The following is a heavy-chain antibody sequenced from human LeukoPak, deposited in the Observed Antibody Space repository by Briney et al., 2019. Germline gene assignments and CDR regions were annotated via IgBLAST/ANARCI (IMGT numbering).Heavy chain of an antibody. CDR3: ARFPYGSARGYFDY. D-gene: IGHD3-10*01. J-gene: IGHJ4*02. V-gene: IGHV4-34*01. Sequence: SSETLSLTCAVYGGSFSGYYWGWIRQPPGKGLEWIGEINHSGSTNYNPSLKSRVTISVDTSKNQFSLKLSSVTAADTAVYYCARFPYGSARGYFDYWGQGTLVTVSS. CDR1: GGSFSGYY. CDR2: INHSGST.